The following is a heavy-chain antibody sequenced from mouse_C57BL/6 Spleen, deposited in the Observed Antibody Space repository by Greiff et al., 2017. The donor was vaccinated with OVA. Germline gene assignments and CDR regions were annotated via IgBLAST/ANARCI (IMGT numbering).Heavy chain of an antibody. J-gene: IGHJ1*03. D-gene: IGHD1-1*01. CDR2: IDPSDSET. V-gene: IGHV1-52*01. CDR3: ARRYYGSTDWYFDV. Sequence: QVQLQQPGAELVRPGSSVKLSCKASGYTFTSYWMHWVKQRPIQGLEWIGNIDPSDSETHYNQKFKDKATLTVDKSSSTAYMQLSSLTSEDSAVYYCARRYYGSTDWYFDVWGTGTTVTVSS. CDR1: GYTFTSYW.